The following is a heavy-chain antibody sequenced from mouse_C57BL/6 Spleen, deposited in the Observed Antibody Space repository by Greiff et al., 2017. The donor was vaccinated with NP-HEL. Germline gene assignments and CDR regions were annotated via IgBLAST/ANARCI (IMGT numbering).Heavy chain of an antibody. D-gene: IGHD1-1*01. J-gene: IGHJ2*01. CDR1: GYTFTSYG. CDR2: IYPRSGNT. V-gene: IGHV1-81*01. CDR3: ARSQSTVAQGYFDY. Sequence: QVQLQQSGAELARPGASVKLSCKASGYTFTSYGISWVKQRTGQGLEWIGEIYPRSGNTYYNEKFKGKATLTADKSSSTAYMELRSLTSEDSAVYFCARSQSTVAQGYFDYWGQGTTLTVSS.